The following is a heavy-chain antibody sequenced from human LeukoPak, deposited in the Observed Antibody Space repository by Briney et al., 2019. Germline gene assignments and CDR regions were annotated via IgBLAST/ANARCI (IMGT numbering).Heavy chain of an antibody. V-gene: IGHV4-39*01. CDR2: ISYSGST. Sequence: SETLSLTCTVSGGSISSNSYYWDWIRQPPGKGLEWIATISYSGSTYYNPSLKSRVTISADTSKNQFSLKLSSVTAADTAVYYCARHYSRSFDYWGQGTLVTVSS. J-gene: IGHJ4*02. CDR1: GGSISSNSYY. D-gene: IGHD2-15*01. CDR3: ARHYSRSFDY.